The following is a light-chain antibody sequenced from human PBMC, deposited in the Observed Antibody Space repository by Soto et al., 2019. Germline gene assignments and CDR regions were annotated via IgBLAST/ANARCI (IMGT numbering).Light chain of an antibody. CDR1: QSVSSN. CDR2: GAS. CDR3: QQYNNWPPGT. V-gene: IGKV3-15*01. J-gene: IGKJ1*01. Sequence: EIVMTQSPATLSVSPGERATLSCRASQSVSSNLAWYQQKPGQAPRLLIYGASTRATGIPARFRGSGSGTEFTPTRSSLQSEDFAVYYCQQYNNWPPGTFGQGTKVEIK.